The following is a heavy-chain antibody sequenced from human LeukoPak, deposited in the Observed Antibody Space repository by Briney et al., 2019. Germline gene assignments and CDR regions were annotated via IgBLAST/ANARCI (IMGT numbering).Heavy chain of an antibody. CDR1: GGSISSYY. V-gene: IGHV4-4*07. CDR3: ARVQWFGDHYYFDY. D-gene: IGHD3-10*01. CDR2: IYTSGST. J-gene: IGHJ4*02. Sequence: SETLSLTCTVSGGSISSYYWSWIRQPAGKGLEWIGRIYTSGSTNYNPSLKSRVTMSVDTSKNQFSLKLSSVTAADTAVYYCARVQWFGDHYYFDYWAREPWSPSPQ.